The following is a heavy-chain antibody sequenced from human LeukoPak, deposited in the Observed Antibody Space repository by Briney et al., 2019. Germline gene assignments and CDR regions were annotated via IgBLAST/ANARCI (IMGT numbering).Heavy chain of an antibody. CDR2: ISAYGHT. V-gene: IGHV1-18*01. CDR3: ARETASGYLGFDF. D-gene: IGHD3-3*01. Sequence: ASVKVSCKASGGTFSSYGITWVRQAPGQGLEWMGWISAYGHTKLARNLQARVTVTIDTSTTTAYMELRSLSSDDTAVYFCARETASGYLGFDFWGQGTLITVSS. CDR1: GGTFSSYG. J-gene: IGHJ4*02.